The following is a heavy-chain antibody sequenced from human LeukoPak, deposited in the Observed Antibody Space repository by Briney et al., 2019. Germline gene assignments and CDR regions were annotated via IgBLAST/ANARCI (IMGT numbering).Heavy chain of an antibody. CDR1: GYTFTSYA. V-gene: IGHV7-4-1*02. D-gene: IGHD2-2*01. Sequence: GASVKVSCKASGYTFTSYAMNWVRQAPGQGLEWMGWINTNTGNPTYAQGFTGRFVFSLDTSVSTAYLQISSLKAEDTAVYYCASPPGEPDVVVASAAYGFDIWGQGAMVTVS. CDR3: ASPPGEPDVVVASAAYGFDI. CDR2: INTNTGNP. J-gene: IGHJ3*02.